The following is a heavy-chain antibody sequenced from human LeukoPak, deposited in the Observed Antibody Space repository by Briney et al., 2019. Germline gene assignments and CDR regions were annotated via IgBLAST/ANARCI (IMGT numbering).Heavy chain of an antibody. Sequence: SETLSLTCTVSGYSISSGYYWGWIRPPPGKGLEWIGSICHSGSTYYNPSLKSRVTISVDTSKNQFSLKLSSVTAADTAVYYCARGDSYGTASWFDPWGQGTLVTVSA. CDR2: ICHSGST. J-gene: IGHJ5*02. CDR3: ARGDSYGTASWFDP. V-gene: IGHV4-38-2*02. CDR1: GYSISSGYY. D-gene: IGHD5-18*01.